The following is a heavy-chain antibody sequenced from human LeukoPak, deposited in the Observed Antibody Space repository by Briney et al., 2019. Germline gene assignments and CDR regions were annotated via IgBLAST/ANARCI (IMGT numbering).Heavy chain of an antibody. J-gene: IGHJ6*04. CDR1: GFTFSSYG. D-gene: IGHD2-15*01. V-gene: IGHV3-30*18. Sequence: PGRSLRLSCAASGFTFSSYGMHWVRQAPGKGLEWVAVISYDGSNKYYADSVKGRFTISRVNSKNTLYLQMNSLRAEDTAVYYCAKEIFSPRHGMDVWGKGTTVTVSS. CDR2: ISYDGSNK. CDR3: AKEIFSPRHGMDV.